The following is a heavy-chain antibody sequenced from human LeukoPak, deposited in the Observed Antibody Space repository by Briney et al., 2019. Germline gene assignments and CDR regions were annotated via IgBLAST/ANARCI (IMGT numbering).Heavy chain of an antibody. V-gene: IGHV4-61*02. Sequence: PSETLSLTCTVSGGSISSGSYYWSWIRQPAGKGLEWIGRIYTSGSTNYNPSLKSRVTISVDTSKNQFSLKLSSVPAADTAVYDCGRLRGEGYRAYYTNTMDAGGKGTRVTSP. D-gene: IGHD5-24*01. J-gene: IGHJ6*03. CDR1: GGSISSGSYY. CDR3: GRLRGEGYRAYYTNTMDA. CDR2: IYTSGST.